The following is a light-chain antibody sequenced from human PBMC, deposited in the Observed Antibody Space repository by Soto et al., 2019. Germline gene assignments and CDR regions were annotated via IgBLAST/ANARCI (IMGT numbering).Light chain of an antibody. CDR3: QQSYSTPYT. J-gene: IGKJ2*01. CDR1: QSISSY. Sequence: DIQMTQSPSSLSASVGDRVTITCRASQSISSYLNWYQQKPGKAPKLLIFAASSLQSGVPSRFSGSGSGTDFTLTLISLQPEDFATYYCQQSYSTPYTFGQGTKLEIK. V-gene: IGKV1-39*01. CDR2: AAS.